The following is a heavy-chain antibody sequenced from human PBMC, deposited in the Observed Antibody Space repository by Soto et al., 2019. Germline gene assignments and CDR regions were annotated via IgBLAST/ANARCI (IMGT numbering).Heavy chain of an antibody. CDR1: GFTFSNYA. CDR3: ARGDREDTAVVIGVRPGEYGVDV. V-gene: IGHV3-30*04. J-gene: IGHJ6*02. Sequence: QVQLVESGGGVVQPGRSLRLSCAASGFTFSNYAMHWARQAPGKGLECVAVISYNGGNRFYRDYVKGRFTISRDNSKNTVHLQIDSLRYEDAAVYYCARGDREDTAVVIGVRPGEYGVDVWGQGTTVTVSS. D-gene: IGHD2-15*01. CDR2: ISYNGGNR.